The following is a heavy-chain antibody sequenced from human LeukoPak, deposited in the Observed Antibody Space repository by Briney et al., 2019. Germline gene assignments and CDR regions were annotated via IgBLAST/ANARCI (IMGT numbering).Heavy chain of an antibody. D-gene: IGHD6-13*01. CDR2: ISGSGGST. V-gene: IGHV3-23*01. Sequence: GGSLRLSCAASGFTFSSYAMSWVRQAPGKGLEWVSAISGSGGSTYSADSVKGRFTISRDSSKNTLYLQMSSLRAEDTAVYYCAKVAYSSSWYAFDYWGQGTLVTVSS. CDR1: GFTFSSYA. J-gene: IGHJ4*02. CDR3: AKVAYSSSWYAFDY.